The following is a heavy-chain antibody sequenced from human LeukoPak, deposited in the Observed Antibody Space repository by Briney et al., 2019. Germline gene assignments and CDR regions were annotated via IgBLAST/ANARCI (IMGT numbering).Heavy chain of an antibody. CDR3: ARGVPAALYYFDY. V-gene: IGHV4-39*07. Sequence: PSETLSLTCTVSGDSISSSNYYWGWIRQPPGKGPEWIGSIYYSGTTYHNPSLKSRVTISVDTSKNQFSLKLSSVTAADTAVYYCARGVPAALYYFDYWGQGTLVTVSS. CDR2: IYYSGTT. CDR1: GDSISSSNYY. J-gene: IGHJ4*02. D-gene: IGHD2-2*01.